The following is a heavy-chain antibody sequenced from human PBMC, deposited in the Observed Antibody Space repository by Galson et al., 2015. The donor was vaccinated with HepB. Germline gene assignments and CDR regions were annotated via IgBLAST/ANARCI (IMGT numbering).Heavy chain of an antibody. CDR1: GGSFSGYY. J-gene: IGHJ6*02. V-gene: IGHV4-34*01. D-gene: IGHD6-13*01. Sequence: SETLSLTCAVYGGSFSGYYWSWIRQPPGKGLEWIGEINHSGSTNYNPSLKSRVTISVDTSKNQFSLKLSSVTAADTAVYYCARVLAGSWYDYYYYGMDVWGQGTTVTVSS. CDR3: ARVLAGSWYDYYYYGMDV. CDR2: INHSGST.